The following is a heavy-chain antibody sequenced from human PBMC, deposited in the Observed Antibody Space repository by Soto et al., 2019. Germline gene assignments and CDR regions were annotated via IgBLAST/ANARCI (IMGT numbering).Heavy chain of an antibody. J-gene: IGHJ6*02. D-gene: IGHD6-19*01. CDR1: GLIFSDYH. CDR2: IRRKANSYTT. Sequence: EVQLVESGGGLVQPGGSLRLSCAASGLIFSDYHMDWVRLAPGKGLEWVGRIRRKANSYTTEYAASVKGRFTISRDDSKNSLYLQMNSLKTEDTAVYYCAMLGGWSGGSTDMDVWGQGTTVTVSS. V-gene: IGHV3-72*01. CDR3: AMLGGWSGGSTDMDV.